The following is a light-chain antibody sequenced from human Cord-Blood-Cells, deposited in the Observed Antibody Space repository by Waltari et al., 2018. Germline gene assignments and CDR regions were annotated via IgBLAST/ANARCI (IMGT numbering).Light chain of an antibody. CDR1: QSVSSY. J-gene: IGKJ1*01. CDR2: DAS. V-gene: IGKV3-11*01. CDR3: QQRSNWLT. Sequence: EIVLTHSPATLSLSPGERATPSCRASQSVSSYLACYQQKHGQAPRLLIYDASNSATGLPSLFSGSGSGTDFTLTISILEPEDFAVYYCQQRSNWLTFGQGTKVEIK.